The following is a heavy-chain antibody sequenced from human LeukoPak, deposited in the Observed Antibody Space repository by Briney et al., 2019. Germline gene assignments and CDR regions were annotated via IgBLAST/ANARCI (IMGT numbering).Heavy chain of an antibody. V-gene: IGHV1-69*02. CDR2: IIPILGIA. CDR3: AWTIFGVGFDP. CDR1: GGTFSSYT. D-gene: IGHD3-3*01. J-gene: IGHJ5*02. Sequence: SVKVSCMASGGTFSSYTISWVRQAPRQGLEWMGRIIPILGIANYAQKFQGRVTITADKSTSTAYMELSSLRSEDTAVYYCAWTIFGVGFDPWRQGTLVTVSS.